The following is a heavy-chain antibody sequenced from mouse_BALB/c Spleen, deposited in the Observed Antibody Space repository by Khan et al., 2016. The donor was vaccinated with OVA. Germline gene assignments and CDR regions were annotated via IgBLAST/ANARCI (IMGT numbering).Heavy chain of an antibody. J-gene: IGHJ2*01. Sequence: EVELVESGGGLVKPGGSLKLSCAASGFTFSDYYMYWVRQTPEKRLEWVATISAGGSYTYYPDSVKGRFTISRDNSKNNPYLQMSSLKSEDPAMYYCARGDYYGSSFDYWGQGTTLTVSS. CDR1: GFTFSDYY. V-gene: IGHV5-4*02. CDR3: ARGDYYGSSFDY. CDR2: ISAGGSYT. D-gene: IGHD1-1*01.